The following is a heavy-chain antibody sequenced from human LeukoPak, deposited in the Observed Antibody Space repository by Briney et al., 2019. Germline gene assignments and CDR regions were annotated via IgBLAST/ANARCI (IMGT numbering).Heavy chain of an antibody. CDR1: GGSISNYY. J-gene: IGHJ4*02. CDR3: ARHRYSYGSYYFDY. V-gene: IGHV4-59*08. CDR2: IHYSGST. Sequence: SETLSLTCTVSGGSISNYYWSWIRQPPGKGLEWIGYIHYSGSTNYNPSLTSQVTILVDTSKNQFSLKLSSVTAADTAVYYCARHRYSYGSYYFDYWGRGSLVTVSS. D-gene: IGHD5-18*01.